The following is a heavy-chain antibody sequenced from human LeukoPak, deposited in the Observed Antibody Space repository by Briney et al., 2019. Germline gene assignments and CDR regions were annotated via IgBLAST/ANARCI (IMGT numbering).Heavy chain of an antibody. J-gene: IGHJ3*02. CDR2: IWYDGSNK. D-gene: IGHD3-22*01. CDR3: ARDLYPYDSSGYRRILDAFDI. V-gene: IGHV3-33*08. CDR1: GFTFSSYA. Sequence: GGSLRLSCSASGFTFSSYAMHWVRQAPGKGLEWVAVIWYDGSNKYYADSVKGRFTISRDNSKNTLYLQMNSLRAEDTAVYYCARDLYPYDSSGYRRILDAFDIWGQGTMVTVSS.